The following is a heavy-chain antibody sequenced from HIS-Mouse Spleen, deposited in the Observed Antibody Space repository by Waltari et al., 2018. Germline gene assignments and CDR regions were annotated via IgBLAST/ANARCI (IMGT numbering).Heavy chain of an antibody. CDR1: ARTISSSSYS. J-gene: IGHJ2*01. D-gene: IGHD6-13*01. Sequence: QLQLQESGPGLVMPSEALSLTFTAPARTISSSSYSWGRIRQPPGKGLEWIGSIYYGGSTYYNPSLKSRVTISVDTSKNQFSLKLSSVTAADTAVYYCAREIPYSSSWYDWYFDLWGRGTLVTVSS. CDR3: AREIPYSSSWYDWYFDL. CDR2: IYYGGST. V-gene: IGHV4-39*07.